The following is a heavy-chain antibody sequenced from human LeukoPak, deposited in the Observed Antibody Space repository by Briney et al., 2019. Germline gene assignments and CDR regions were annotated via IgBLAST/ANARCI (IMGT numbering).Heavy chain of an antibody. CDR1: GYTFTRYD. Sequence: ASVKLSCTASGYTFTRYDINWVRQATGQGLEWMGWMNPNSGNTGYAQKLHGRVTMTRHTSISTAYMELSCLRSEDPAVSYCARSLKQQLVNNFIWGEGTLVTLSS. CDR3: ARSLKQQLVNNFI. J-gene: IGHJ4*02. CDR2: MNPNSGNT. D-gene: IGHD6-13*01. V-gene: IGHV1-8*01.